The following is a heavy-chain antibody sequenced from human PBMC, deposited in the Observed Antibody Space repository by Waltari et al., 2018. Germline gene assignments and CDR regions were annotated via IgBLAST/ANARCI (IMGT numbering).Heavy chain of an antibody. CDR3: ASFDLSSGCYYFVH. CDR2: IYYSART. CDR1: AGSISSSNYY. Sequence: LQLQDSGPGLVRPSETLSHTCTASAGSISSSNYYWGWIRQPPGKGLEWIGNIYYSARTSDIQTINSTLTLYVATSKYQCSRDRCPSPPAETAVYCCASFDLSSGCYYFVHCCQGALVSV. D-gene: IGHD1-26*01. V-gene: IGHV4-39*01. J-gene: IGHJ4*02.